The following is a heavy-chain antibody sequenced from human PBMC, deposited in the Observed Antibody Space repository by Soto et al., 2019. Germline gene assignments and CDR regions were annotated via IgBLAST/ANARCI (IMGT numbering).Heavy chain of an antibody. CDR3: VRPSAMVTLHDAFDI. Sequence: QVQLVESGGGVVQPGRSLRLSCAASGFTFSSYAMHWVRQAPGKGLEWVAVISYDGSNKYYADSVKGRFTISRDNSKNTLYLQMNSLRAEDTAVYYCVRPSAMVTLHDAFDIWGQGTMVTVSS. V-gene: IGHV3-30-3*01. CDR2: ISYDGSNK. CDR1: GFTFSSYA. J-gene: IGHJ3*02. D-gene: IGHD5-18*01.